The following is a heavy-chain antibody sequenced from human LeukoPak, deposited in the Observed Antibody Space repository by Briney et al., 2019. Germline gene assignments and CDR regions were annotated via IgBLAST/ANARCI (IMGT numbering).Heavy chain of an antibody. CDR3: ARDGASSRWYYYYMDV. CDR2: ISSSSSYI. D-gene: IGHD6-13*01. Sequence: GGTLRLSCAASGFTFSSYAMSWVRQAPGKGLEWVSSISSSSSYIYYADSVKGRFTISRDNAKNSLYLQMNSLRAEDTAVYYCARDGASSRWYYYYMDVWGKGTTVTISS. V-gene: IGHV3-21*01. CDR1: GFTFSSYA. J-gene: IGHJ6*03.